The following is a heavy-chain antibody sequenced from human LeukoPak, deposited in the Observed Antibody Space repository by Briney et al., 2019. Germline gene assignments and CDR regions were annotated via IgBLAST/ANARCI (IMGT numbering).Heavy chain of an antibody. CDR3: ASGSGH. CDR2: ISGSGGST. D-gene: IGHD5-12*01. Sequence: GGSLRLSCAASRFTFSSYAMSWVRQAPGKGLEWVSAISGSGGSTYYADSVKGRFTISRDNAKNSLYLQMNSLRDEDTAVFYCASGSGHWGQGTLVTVSS. CDR1: RFTFSSYA. J-gene: IGHJ4*02. V-gene: IGHV3-23*01.